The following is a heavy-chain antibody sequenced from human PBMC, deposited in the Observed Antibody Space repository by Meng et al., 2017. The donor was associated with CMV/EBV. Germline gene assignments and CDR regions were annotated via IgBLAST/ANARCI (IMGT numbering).Heavy chain of an antibody. D-gene: IGHD3-22*01. CDR3: ATHILANYYDSSGYVY. J-gene: IGHJ4*02. Sequence: SETLSLTCTVSGGSVSSGSYYWIWIRQPPGKGLEWIVYIYYSGSTNYNPSLKSRVTISVDTSKNQFSLKLSSVTAADTAVYYCATHILANYYDSSGYVYWGQGTLVTVSS. CDR1: GGSVSSGSYY. CDR2: IYYSGST. V-gene: IGHV4-61*01.